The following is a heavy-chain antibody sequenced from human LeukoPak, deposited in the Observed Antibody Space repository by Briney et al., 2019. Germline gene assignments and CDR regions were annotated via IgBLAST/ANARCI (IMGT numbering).Heavy chain of an antibody. CDR3: ASLPRAP. V-gene: IGHV3-30-3*01. Sequence: GGSLRLSCAASGFTFSSYAMHWVRQAPGKGLEWVAVISYDGSNKYYADSVKGRFTISRDNSKNTLYLQMNSLRAEDTAVYYCASLPRAPWGQGTLVTVSS. CDR1: GFTFSSYA. J-gene: IGHJ5*02. CDR2: ISYDGSNK.